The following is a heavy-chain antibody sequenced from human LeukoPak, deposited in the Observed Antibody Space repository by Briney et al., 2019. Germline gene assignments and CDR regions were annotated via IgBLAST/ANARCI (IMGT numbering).Heavy chain of an antibody. CDR3: ARGYGYYHYYMDV. D-gene: IGHD2-2*03. CDR2: VSDSGNT. V-gene: IGHV4-59*01. J-gene: IGHJ6*03. Sequence: SETLSLTCSVSGDSMSSYYWTWMRQPPGKGLEWIGFVSDSGNTDYNHSFKSRVTISVDTSGSQFSLGLTSVTAADSAVYYCARGYGYYHYYMDVWGKGTALIVSS. CDR1: GDSMSSYY.